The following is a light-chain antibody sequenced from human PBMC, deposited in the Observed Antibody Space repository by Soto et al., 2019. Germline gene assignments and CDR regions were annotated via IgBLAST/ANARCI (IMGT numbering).Light chain of an antibody. CDR2: GAS. V-gene: IGKV3-20*01. CDR3: QQYRSLPLT. CDR1: QRVSRSY. J-gene: IGKJ4*01. Sequence: EIVLTQSPGTLSLSPGERATLSCRASQRVSRSYLAWFQQKPGQAPRLLIYGASSRATGIPDRFSGSGSGAEFTLTISRLEPEDCAVYYRQQYRSLPLTFGGGTKVEIK.